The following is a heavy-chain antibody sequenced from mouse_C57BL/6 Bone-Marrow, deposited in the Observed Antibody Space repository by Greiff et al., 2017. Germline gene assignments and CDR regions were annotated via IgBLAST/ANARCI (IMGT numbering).Heavy chain of an antibody. CDR3: ARSAYYSNPFAY. CDR1: GYTFTSYG. V-gene: IGHV1-81*01. Sequence: QVQLKESGAELARPGASVKLSCKASGYTFTSYGISWVKQRTGQGLEWIGEIYPRSGNTYYNEKFKGKATLTADKSSSTAYMELLSLTSADSAVYFCARSAYYSNPFAYWGQGTLVTVSA. CDR2: IYPRSGNT. J-gene: IGHJ3*01. D-gene: IGHD2-5*01.